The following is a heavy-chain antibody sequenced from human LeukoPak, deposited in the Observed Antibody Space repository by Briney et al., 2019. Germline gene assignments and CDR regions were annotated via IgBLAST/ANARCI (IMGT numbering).Heavy chain of an antibody. CDR1: GGSISSSSYY. Sequence: PSETLSLTCTVSGGSISSSSYYWGWIRQPPGKGLEWIGSIYYSGSTYYNPSLKSRVTISVDTSKNQFSLKLSSVTAADTAVYYCARGNRITMVRRRDYFDYWGQGTLVTVSS. J-gene: IGHJ4*02. D-gene: IGHD3-10*01. CDR2: IYYSGST. V-gene: IGHV4-39*07. CDR3: ARGNRITMVRRRDYFDY.